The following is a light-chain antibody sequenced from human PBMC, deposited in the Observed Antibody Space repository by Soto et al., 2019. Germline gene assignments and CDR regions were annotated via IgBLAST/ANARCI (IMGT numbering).Light chain of an antibody. CDR2: ANT. Sequence: QSVLTQPPSVSGAPGQMITISCTGSSSTIGAGYDVHWYQQLPGTVPRLLIYANTNRPSGVPDRFSGSKSGTSASLAITGLQAEDEADYYCQSYDSSLSGYYVFGTGTKVT. CDR3: QSYDSSLSGYYV. CDR1: SSTIGAGYD. V-gene: IGLV1-40*01. J-gene: IGLJ1*01.